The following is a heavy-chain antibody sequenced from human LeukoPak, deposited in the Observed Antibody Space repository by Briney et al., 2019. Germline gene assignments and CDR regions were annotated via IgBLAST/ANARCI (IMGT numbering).Heavy chain of an antibody. CDR2: IKTDGSEK. CDR1: GFTFSNYW. V-gene: IGHV3-7*01. Sequence: PGGSLRLSCEGSGFTFSNYWMGWVRQAPGKGLQWVANIKTDGSEKYFVDSVKGRFTISRDNAKNSLYLQMNSLRAEDTAVYYCARECCSDSSGWYFDYWGQGTLVTVSS. J-gene: IGHJ4*02. CDR3: ARECCSDSSGWYFDY. D-gene: IGHD6-19*01.